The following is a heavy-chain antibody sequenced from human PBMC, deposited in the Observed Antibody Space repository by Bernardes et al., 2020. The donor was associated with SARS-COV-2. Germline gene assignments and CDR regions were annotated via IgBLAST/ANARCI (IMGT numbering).Heavy chain of an antibody. CDR2: INKDGSES. Sequence: GGSRRLSCVGSGFRVSQDWMSWVRQVPGKGLGWVANINKDGSESYYEDSVKGRFTIARDNAKNSLLLQMHSLRAEDTAVYYCARYLSDYGLDVWGQGTTVTVSS. CDR1: GFRVSQDW. V-gene: IGHV3-7*03. CDR3: ARYLSDYGLDV. J-gene: IGHJ6*02.